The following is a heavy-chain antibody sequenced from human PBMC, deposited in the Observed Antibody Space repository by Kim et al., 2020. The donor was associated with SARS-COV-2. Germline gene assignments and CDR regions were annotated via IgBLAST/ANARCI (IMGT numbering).Heavy chain of an antibody. CDR2: ISYDGSNK. CDR3: AREYCSSTSCYRAFDI. Sequence: GGSLRLSCAASGFTFSSYAMHWVRQAPGKGLEWVAVISYDGSNKYYADSVKGRFTISRDNSKNTLYLQMNSLRAEDTAVYYCAREYCSSTSCYRAFDIWG. V-gene: IGHV3-30*04. D-gene: IGHD2-2*01. CDR1: GFTFSSYA. J-gene: IGHJ3*02.